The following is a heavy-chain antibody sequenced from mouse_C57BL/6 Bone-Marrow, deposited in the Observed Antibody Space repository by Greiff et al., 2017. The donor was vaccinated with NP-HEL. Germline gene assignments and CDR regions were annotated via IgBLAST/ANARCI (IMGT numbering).Heavy chain of an antibody. CDR1: GYSFTGYY. CDR2: INPSTGGT. Sequence: EVQLQQSGPELVKPGASVKISCKASGYSFTGYYMNWVKQSPEKSLEWIGEINPSTGGTTYNQKLKAKATLTVDKSSSTAYMQLKSLTSEDSAVYYCARKIYSPHYVDYWGQGTTLTVSS. J-gene: IGHJ2*01. D-gene: IGHD2-12*01. V-gene: IGHV1-42*01. CDR3: ARKIYSPHYVDY.